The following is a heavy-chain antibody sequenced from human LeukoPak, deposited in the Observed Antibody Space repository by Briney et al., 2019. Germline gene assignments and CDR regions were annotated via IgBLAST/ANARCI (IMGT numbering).Heavy chain of an antibody. Sequence: SETLSLTCTVSGGSISSYYRSWIRQPPGKGLEWIGYIYYSGSTNYNPSLKSRVTISVDNSKNQFSLKMSSMTAADTAVYYCARAGWYTLDNWGQGTLVTVSS. CDR2: IYYSGST. CDR3: ARAGWYTLDN. D-gene: IGHD2-15*01. V-gene: IGHV4-59*12. CDR1: GGSISSYY. J-gene: IGHJ4*02.